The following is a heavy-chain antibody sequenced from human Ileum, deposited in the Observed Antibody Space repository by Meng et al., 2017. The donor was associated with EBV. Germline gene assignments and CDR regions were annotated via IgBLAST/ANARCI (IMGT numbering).Heavy chain of an antibody. D-gene: IGHD6-13*01. J-gene: IGHJ4*02. V-gene: IGHV4-34*01. CDR1: GGSFSGYY. CDR2: INHSGST. CDR3: ARGFYTYGSSCFDY. Sequence: QVQLQQSGAGLLNPSETLSLTCAVYGGSFSGYYWTWIRQPPGKGLEWIGEINHSGSTNYNPSLKSRVTISVDKNQFSLKLSSATAADTAVYYCARGFYTYGSSCFDYWGQGTLVTVSS.